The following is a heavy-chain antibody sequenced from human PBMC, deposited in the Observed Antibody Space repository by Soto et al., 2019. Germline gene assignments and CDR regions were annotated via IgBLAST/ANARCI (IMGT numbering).Heavy chain of an antibody. Sequence: QVQLQESGPGLVKPSQTLSLTCTVSGGSIANNVYSWTWIRQRPGGGLEGLGSNNYRADTYYTPSLKSRITISLDTSQNQFSLWLTSVTAADTGMYYCARGGSGWKALNYFDSWGQGILVTVSS. CDR2: NNYRADT. CDR1: GGSIANNVYS. CDR3: ARGGSGWKALNYFDS. V-gene: IGHV4-31*03. D-gene: IGHD6-19*01. J-gene: IGHJ4*02.